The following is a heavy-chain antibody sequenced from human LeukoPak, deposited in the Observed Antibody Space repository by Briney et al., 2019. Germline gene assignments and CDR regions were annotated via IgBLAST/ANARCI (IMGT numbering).Heavy chain of an antibody. CDR3: ASRFIRVGLAKNDY. CDR1: GGSFSGYY. J-gene: IGHJ4*02. Sequence: SETLSLSCADYGGSFSGYYWSWIRQPPGKGLEWIGEINHSGSTNYNPSLKSRVTISVDTSKNQFSLKLSSVTAADTAVYYCASRFIRVGLAKNDYWGQGTLVTVSS. V-gene: IGHV4-34*01. D-gene: IGHD3-10*01. CDR2: INHSGST.